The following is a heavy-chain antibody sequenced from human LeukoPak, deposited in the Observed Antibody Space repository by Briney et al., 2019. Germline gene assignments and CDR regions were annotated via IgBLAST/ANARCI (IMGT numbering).Heavy chain of an antibody. CDR2: INPSGGST. Sequence: ASVKVSCKASGYTFTSYYMHWVRQAPGQGLEWMGIINPSGGSTSYAQKFQGRATMTRDTSTSTVYMELSSLRSEDTAVYYCARVMEQQLADNWFDPWGQGTLVTVSS. CDR3: ARVMEQQLADNWFDP. D-gene: IGHD6-13*01. CDR1: GYTFTSYY. J-gene: IGHJ5*02. V-gene: IGHV1-46*01.